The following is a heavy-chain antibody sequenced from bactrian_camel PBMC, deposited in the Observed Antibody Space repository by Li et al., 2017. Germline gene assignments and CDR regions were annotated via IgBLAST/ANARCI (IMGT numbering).Heavy chain of an antibody. V-gene: IGHV3S53*01. Sequence: HVQLVESGGGSVQAGGSLTISCTASESTYKKICMAWLSQAPGKERETVAVIDCDGTTKCADSAKGRFTISKDNAKSTLYLQMNSLKPEDAGIYYCAADPIGGAWLVRPCSHWGQGTQVTVS. CDR1: ESTYKKIC. J-gene: IGHJ4*01. CDR2: IDCDGTT. CDR3: AADPIGGAWLVRPCSH. D-gene: IGHD2*01.